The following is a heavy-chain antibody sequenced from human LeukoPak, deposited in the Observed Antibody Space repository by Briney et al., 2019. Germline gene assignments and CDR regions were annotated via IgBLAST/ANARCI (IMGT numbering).Heavy chain of an antibody. CDR2: MNPNSGIA. CDR1: GYTFTSYD. D-gene: IGHD6-25*01. V-gene: IGHV1-8*01. CDR3: ARAIQRRDAFDI. Sequence: ASVKVSCKASGYTFTSYDFNWVRQATGQGLEWMGWMNPNSGIAGYAQKFQGRVTMTRNTSITTAYMELSGLRSEDAAVYYCARAIQRRDAFDIWGQGTMVTVSS. J-gene: IGHJ3*02.